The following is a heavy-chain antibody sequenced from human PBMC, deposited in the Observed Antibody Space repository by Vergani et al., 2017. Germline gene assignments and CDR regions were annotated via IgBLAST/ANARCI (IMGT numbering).Heavy chain of an antibody. CDR2: INPSGGST. Sequence: QVMLVQSGAEVKKPGASVRVSCKTSGYTFTNYYIHWVRQAPGQGLEWMGIINPSGGSTTYAQQFQGRLTMTRDTSTSTVYMDLSNLRSEDTAVYYCARPQGDILAPDPRSVDYWGKRSLVTVAS. D-gene: IGHD1-14*01. V-gene: IGHV1-46*03. J-gene: IGHJ4*02. CDR3: ARPQGDILAPDPRSVDY. CDR1: GYTFTNYY.